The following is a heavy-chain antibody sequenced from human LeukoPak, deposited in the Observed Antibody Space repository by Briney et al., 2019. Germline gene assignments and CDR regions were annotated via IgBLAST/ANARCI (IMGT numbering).Heavy chain of an antibody. D-gene: IGHD3-9*01. CDR2: ISGSGGGT. CDR1: GFTFSSYA. V-gene: IGHV3-23*01. J-gene: IGHJ5*02. Sequence: GGSLRLSCAASGFTFSSYAMTWVRQAPGKGLEWVSAISGSGGGTDYADSVKGRFAISRDNSDNTLYLQMNSLRADDAAVYYCTKDKYYEILTGYPNWFDPWGQGTLVTVSS. CDR3: TKDKYYEILTGYPNWFDP.